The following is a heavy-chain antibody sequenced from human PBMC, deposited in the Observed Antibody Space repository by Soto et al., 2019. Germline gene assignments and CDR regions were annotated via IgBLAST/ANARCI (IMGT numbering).Heavy chain of an antibody. V-gene: IGHV3-9*01. CDR1: GFTFDDYA. CDR2: ISWNSGSI. Sequence: EVQLVESGGGLVQPGRSLRLSCAASGFTFDDYAMHWVRQAPGKGLEWVSGISWNSGSIGYADSVKGRFTISRDNAKNSLYLQMNSLRAEDSALYYCAKDMETGTTGEYCFDYWGQGTLVTVSS. J-gene: IGHJ4*02. CDR3: AKDMETGTTGEYCFDY. D-gene: IGHD1-1*01.